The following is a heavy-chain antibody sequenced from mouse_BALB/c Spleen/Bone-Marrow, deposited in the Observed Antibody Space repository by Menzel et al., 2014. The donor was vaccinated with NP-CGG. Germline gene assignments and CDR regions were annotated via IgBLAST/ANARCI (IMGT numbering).Heavy chain of an antibody. V-gene: IGHV4-1*02. J-gene: IGHJ1*01. CDR2: INPDSSTI. Sequence: DVQLQESGGGLVQPGGSLKLSCAASGFDFSRYWMSWVRQAPGKGLEWIGEINPDSSTINYTPSLKDKFIISRDNTKNTLYLQMSKVRSEDTALYYCARLNYYGNLFVWGAGTTVTVSS. CDR3: ARLNYYGNLFV. D-gene: IGHD1-1*01. CDR1: GFDFSRYW.